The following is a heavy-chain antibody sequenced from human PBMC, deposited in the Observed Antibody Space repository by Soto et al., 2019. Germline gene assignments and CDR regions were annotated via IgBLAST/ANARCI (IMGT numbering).Heavy chain of an antibody. CDR3: ARDPTKIWFGELYDYGMDV. Sequence: ASVKVSCKASGYTFTGYYMHWVRQAPGQGLEWMGWSNPNSGGTNYAQKFQGRVTMTRDTPISTAYMELSRLRSEDTAVYYCARDPTKIWFGELYDYGMDVWGQGTTVTVSS. V-gene: IGHV1-2*02. D-gene: IGHD3-10*01. J-gene: IGHJ6*02. CDR2: SNPNSGGT. CDR1: GYTFTGYY.